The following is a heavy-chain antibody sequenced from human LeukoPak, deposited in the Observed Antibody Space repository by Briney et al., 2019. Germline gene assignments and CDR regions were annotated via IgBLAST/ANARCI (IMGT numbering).Heavy chain of an antibody. D-gene: IGHD3-10*01. J-gene: IGHJ4*02. V-gene: IGHV4-30-4*08. CDR3: ARLGGAPHFDY. Sequence: PSQTLSLTCTVSGDSINSGDYYWSWIRQPAGKGLKWIGYIYYSGSTNYNPSLKSRVTILIHRSKNQFSLKLSSVTAADTAVYYCARLGGAPHFDYWGQGILVTVSS. CDR1: GDSINSGDYY. CDR2: IYYSGST.